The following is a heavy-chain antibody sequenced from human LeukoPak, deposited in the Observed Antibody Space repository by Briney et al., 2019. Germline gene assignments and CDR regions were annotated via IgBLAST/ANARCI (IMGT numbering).Heavy chain of an antibody. V-gene: IGHV4-59*01. Sequence: PSETLSLTCTVSGGSISSYYWSWIRQPPGKGLEWIGYIYYSGSTNYNPSLKSRVTISVDTSKNQFSLKLSSVTAADTAVYYCARASLRYDYVWGSGGAFDIWGQGTKVTVSS. CDR3: ARASLRYDYVWGSGGAFDI. CDR1: GGSISSYY. D-gene: IGHD3-16*01. J-gene: IGHJ3*02. CDR2: IYYSGST.